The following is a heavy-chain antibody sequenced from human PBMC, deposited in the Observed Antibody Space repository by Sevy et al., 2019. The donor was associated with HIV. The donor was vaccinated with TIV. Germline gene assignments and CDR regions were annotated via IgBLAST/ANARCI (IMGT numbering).Heavy chain of an antibody. CDR2: FNPNNGDS. CDR1: GFTFSDYY. CDR3: TRDDIYSHPWEFDW. J-gene: IGHJ4*01. D-gene: IGHD5-18*01. V-gene: IGHV1-2*02. Sequence: ASVKVSCKASGFTFSDYYMYWVRQAPGQGLEWMGWFNPNNGDSRSAHQFQGRVTLTGDMSISTAYMELTRLRSDDTVIYFCTRDDIYSHPWEFDWWGHGALVTVSS.